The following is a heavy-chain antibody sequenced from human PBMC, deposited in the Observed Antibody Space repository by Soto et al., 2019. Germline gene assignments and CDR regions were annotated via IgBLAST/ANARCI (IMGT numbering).Heavy chain of an antibody. CDR2: LKTNSGYA. D-gene: IGHD6-13*01. V-gene: IGHV1-46*01. CDR1: GYTFTDHH. CDR3: ARDSNWALDL. Sequence: QVQLVQSGAEVKEPGASVKVSCKASGYTFTDHHIHWVRQAPGQGLEWMGILKTNSGYARYAQRFQDKITMTRDTSTRTHYPELSSLTSEDTAIYYCARDSNWALDLWGQGTLVTVSS. J-gene: IGHJ5*02.